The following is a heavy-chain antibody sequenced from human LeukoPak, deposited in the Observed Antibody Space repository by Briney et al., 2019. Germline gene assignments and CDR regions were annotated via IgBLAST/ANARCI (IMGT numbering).Heavy chain of an antibody. CDR2: ISGSGGNT. Sequence: GESLRLSCAASGFTFNNYAMSWVRQAPGKGLEWVSSISGSGGNTYYADSVKGRFTISRDNSKNTLYLQMNSLRAADTAVYYCAKDRRITMAGTVDYFDYWGQGTLATVSS. V-gene: IGHV3-23*01. D-gene: IGHD6-19*01. J-gene: IGHJ4*02. CDR3: AKDRRITMAGTVDYFDY. CDR1: GFTFNNYA.